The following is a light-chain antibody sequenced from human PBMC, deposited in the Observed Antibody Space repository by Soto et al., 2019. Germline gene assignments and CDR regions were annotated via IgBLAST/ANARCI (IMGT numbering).Light chain of an antibody. J-gene: IGKJ3*01. CDR2: GAS. V-gene: IGKV3-20*01. CDR1: QSVSSSY. Sequence: EIVLTQSPGTLSLSPGERATLSCRASQSVSSSYLAWYQQKPGQAPRLLIYGASSRATGIPDRFSGSGSGTDFTLTISRLEPEDFAVCRCQQYGSLGAFTFGPGTKVDIK. CDR3: QQYGSLGAFT.